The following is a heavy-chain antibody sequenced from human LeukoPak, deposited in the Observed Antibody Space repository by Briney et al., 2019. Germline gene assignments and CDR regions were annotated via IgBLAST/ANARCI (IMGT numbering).Heavy chain of an antibody. D-gene: IGHD3-3*01. CDR1: GFTLSSYG. CDR2: IWYEGSNK. CDR3: AKDPGLRFLEWSDLDY. Sequence: QPGGSLRLSCAASGFTLSSYGMHWVGQAAGKGGEWVAVIWYEGSNKYYADSVKGRLTICRDNAKKTLYMQMNRLRAEDTGVYECAKDPGLRFLEWSDLDYWGQGTLVTVSS. J-gene: IGHJ4*02. V-gene: IGHV3-33*06.